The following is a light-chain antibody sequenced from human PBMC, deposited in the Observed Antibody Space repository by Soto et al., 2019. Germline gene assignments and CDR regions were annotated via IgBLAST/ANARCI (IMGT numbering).Light chain of an antibody. V-gene: IGKV3-15*01. J-gene: IGKJ1*01. CDR3: QQYDKWPPVT. Sequence: EIVMTQSPATLSVSPGERATLSCRASQSVSNNLIWYQQKPGQAPRVLIYGASTRASGIPARFSGSGSGTQLTLTISSLQSEDFSVYYCQQYDKWPPVTFGQGTKVEIK. CDR2: GAS. CDR1: QSVSNN.